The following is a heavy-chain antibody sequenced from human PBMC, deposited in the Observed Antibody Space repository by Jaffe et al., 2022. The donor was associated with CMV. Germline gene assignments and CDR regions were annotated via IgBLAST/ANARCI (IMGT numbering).Heavy chain of an antibody. Sequence: QVQLLQSGPEVKKTGSSVKVSCKASGGTFSTYAFNWVRQAPGQGLEWMGAFLPVFATAKYAQKIQGRVTIAADESTTTVYLHLSGLTSDDTAVYYCAKSSAEYYSDGHGYYSDMDVWGQGTTVT. CDR2: FLPVFATA. D-gene: IGHD3-22*01. V-gene: IGHV1-69*01. J-gene: IGHJ6*02. CDR1: GGTFSTYA. CDR3: AKSSAEYYSDGHGYYSDMDV.